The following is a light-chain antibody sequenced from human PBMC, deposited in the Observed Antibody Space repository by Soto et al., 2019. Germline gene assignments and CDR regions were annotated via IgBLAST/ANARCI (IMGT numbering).Light chain of an antibody. V-gene: IGKV1-5*01. CDR1: QSIGMW. CDR3: QQYKSYSYT. CDR2: DAS. Sequence: DIQMTQSPSTLSASVGDRVTITCRASQSIGMWLAWYQQIPGKAPKLLIYDASSLESGVPSRFSGSASGTEFTLTISSLQPNDFATYYCQQYKSYSYTFGQGTKVEIK. J-gene: IGKJ2*01.